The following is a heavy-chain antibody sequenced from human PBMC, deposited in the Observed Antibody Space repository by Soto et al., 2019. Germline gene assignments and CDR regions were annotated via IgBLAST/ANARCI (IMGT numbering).Heavy chain of an antibody. CDR1: GFSLSTSGVG. D-gene: IGHD4-17*01. CDR3: AHKGNHGLFDY. CDR2: IYWDDDK. Sequence: QITLKESGPTLVKPTQTLTLTCTFSGFSLSTSGVGVGWIRQPPGKALEWLALIYWDDDKRYSPSLKSRLTLTKDTSKNQVVLTMTSMDPVDTATYYCAHKGNHGLFDYWGQGTLVTVSS. V-gene: IGHV2-5*02. J-gene: IGHJ4*02.